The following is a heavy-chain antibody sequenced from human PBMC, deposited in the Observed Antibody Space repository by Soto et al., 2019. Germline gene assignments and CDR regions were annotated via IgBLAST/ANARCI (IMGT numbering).Heavy chain of an antibody. V-gene: IGHV3-30-3*01. Sequence: GGSLRLSCAASGFTFSSYAMHWVRQAPGKGLEWVAVISYDGSNKYYADSVKGRFTISRDNSKNTLYLQMNSLRAEDTAVYYRARDLRHYYAGPDYSGQGTLVTVSS. CDR3: ARDLRHYYAGPDY. CDR2: ISYDGSNK. J-gene: IGHJ4*02. CDR1: GFTFSSYA. D-gene: IGHD3-10*01.